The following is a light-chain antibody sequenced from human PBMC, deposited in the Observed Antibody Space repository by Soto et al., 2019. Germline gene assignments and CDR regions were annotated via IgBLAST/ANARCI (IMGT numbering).Light chain of an antibody. V-gene: IGLV2-8*01. CDR3: SSYAGINNYV. J-gene: IGLJ1*01. CDR2: EVS. CDR1: SSDVGGYNY. Sequence: QSVLTQPPSASGSPGQSVTISCTGTSSDVGGYNYVSWYQQHPDKAPKLMISEVSKRPSGVPDRFSGSKSGNTASLTVSGLQAEDEADYYCSSYAGINNYVLGTGTKLTVL.